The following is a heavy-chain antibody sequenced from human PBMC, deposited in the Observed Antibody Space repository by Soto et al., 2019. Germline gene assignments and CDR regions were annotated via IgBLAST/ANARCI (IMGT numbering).Heavy chain of an antibody. Sequence: GGSLRLSCPASGFTFSDYAMHWVRQPPGKGLEWVATVPSDGGRKYYAMSVKGRFAISKDNSMSTLLLQMDTLGPDDTAIYYCAKVEKGGRAPPFFCHIGGKGTMVPVSS. V-gene: IGHV3-30*18. CDR1: GFTFSDYA. J-gene: IGHJ3*02. CDR2: VPSDGGRK. CDR3: AKVEKGGRAPPFFCHI. D-gene: IGHD2-15*01.